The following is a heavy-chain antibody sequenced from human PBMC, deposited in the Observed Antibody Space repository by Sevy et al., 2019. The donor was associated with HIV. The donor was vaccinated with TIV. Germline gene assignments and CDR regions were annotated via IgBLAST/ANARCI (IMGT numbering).Heavy chain of an antibody. J-gene: IGHJ4*02. V-gene: IGHV4-59*01. CDR2: IYYSGNT. D-gene: IGHD1-26*01. CDR3: ARQHRDGYYWASFDF. CDR1: GDSISSYY. Sequence: SETLSLTCTVSGDSISSYYWSWIRQPPGKGLEWIGYIYYSGNTNYNPSLKNRVTIKIDTSKNQSSLKLSSVTAADTAVYECARQHRDGYYWASFDFWGQGTLVTVSS.